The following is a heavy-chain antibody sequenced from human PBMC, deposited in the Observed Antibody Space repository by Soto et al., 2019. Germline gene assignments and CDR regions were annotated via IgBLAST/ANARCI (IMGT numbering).Heavy chain of an antibody. Sequence: SETLSLTCTVSGASLNSGSDYWGWIRQPPGKALEWIGNIYYTGNTYYKSSLKSRVTISADTSKNQLSLKLSFVTAADTAVYYCARVNLPSDYGYNWFDPWGQGTLVTVSS. CDR2: IYYTGNT. CDR3: ARVNLPSDYGYNWFDP. CDR1: GASLNSGSDY. V-gene: IGHV4-39*01. J-gene: IGHJ5*02. D-gene: IGHD4-17*01.